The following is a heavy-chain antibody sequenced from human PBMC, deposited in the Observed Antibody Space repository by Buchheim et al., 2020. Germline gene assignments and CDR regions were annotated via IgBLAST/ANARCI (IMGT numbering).Heavy chain of an antibody. CDR1: GFTFSSYG. D-gene: IGHD2-8*01. CDR2: IWYDGSNK. CDR3: ARDGGYCTNGVCLPYYYYYGMDV. Sequence: QVQLVKSGGGVVQPGRSLRLSCAASGFTFSSYGMHWVRQAPGKGLEWVAVIWYDGSNKYYADSVKGRFTISRDNSKNTLYLQMNSLRAEDTAVYYCARDGGYCTNGVCLPYYYYYGMDVWGQGTT. J-gene: IGHJ6*02. V-gene: IGHV3-33*01.